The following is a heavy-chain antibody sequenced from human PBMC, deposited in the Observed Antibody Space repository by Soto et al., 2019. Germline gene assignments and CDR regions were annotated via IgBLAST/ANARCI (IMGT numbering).Heavy chain of an antibody. CDR1: GGSISSYY. CDR2: IYYSGST. D-gene: IGHD5-12*01. V-gene: IGHV4-59*08. J-gene: IGHJ4*02. Sequence: QVQLQESGPGLVKPSETLSLTCTVSGGSISSYYWSWIRQPPGKGLEWIGYIYYSGSTNYNPSLKSRVTTSVDTSKNQFSLKLSSVTAADTAVYYCARQGKGRWLQFGPNYYFDYWGQGTLVTVSS. CDR3: ARQGKGRWLQFGPNYYFDY.